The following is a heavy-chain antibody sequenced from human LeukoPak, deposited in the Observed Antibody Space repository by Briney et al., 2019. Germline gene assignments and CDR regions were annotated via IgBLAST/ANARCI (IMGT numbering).Heavy chain of an antibody. CDR3: ARVGMLYYDSSGYYFDALDI. CDR2: IYYSGST. D-gene: IGHD3-22*01. V-gene: IGHV4-31*03. CDR1: GGSISSGGYY. Sequence: PSETLSLTCTVSGGSISSGGYYWSWIRQHPGKGLEWIGYIYYSGSTYYNPSLKSRVTISVDTSKNQFSLKLSSVTAADTAVYYCARVGMLYYDSSGYYFDALDIWGQGTMVTVSS. J-gene: IGHJ3*02.